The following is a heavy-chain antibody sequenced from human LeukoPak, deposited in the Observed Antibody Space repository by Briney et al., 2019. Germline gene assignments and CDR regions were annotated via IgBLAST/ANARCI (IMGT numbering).Heavy chain of an antibody. CDR2: INHRGDT. Sequence: PSETLSLTGAVYGGSFSSYFWSWIRQSPGKGLEWIAEINHRGDTNYNPSVKSRVTISVDTSKNQFSLKVTSLTAADTAVYFCARGPTISETGYFDYWGQGTLVTVSS. V-gene: IGHV4-34*01. D-gene: IGHD1-1*01. CDR1: GGSFSSYF. CDR3: ARGPTISETGYFDY. J-gene: IGHJ4*03.